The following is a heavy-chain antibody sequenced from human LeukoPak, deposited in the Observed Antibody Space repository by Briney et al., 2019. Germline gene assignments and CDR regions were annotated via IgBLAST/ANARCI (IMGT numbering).Heavy chain of an antibody. CDR1: GFTFSSYA. Sequence: PGGSLRLSCAASGFTFSSYAMSWVRQAPGKGLGWVSAISGSGGSTYYADSVKGRFTISRDNSKNTLYLQMNSLRAEDTAVYYWAKVGYYDSWGGGVCFDYWGQGTLVTVSS. V-gene: IGHV3-23*01. D-gene: IGHD3-22*01. J-gene: IGHJ4*02. CDR2: ISGSGGST. CDR3: AKVGYYDSWGGGVCFDY.